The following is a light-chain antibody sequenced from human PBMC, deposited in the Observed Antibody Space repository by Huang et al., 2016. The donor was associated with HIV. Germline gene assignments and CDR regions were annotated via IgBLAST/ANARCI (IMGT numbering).Light chain of an antibody. J-gene: IGKJ3*01. CDR2: GTS. CDR3: QQSYTAPRVT. CDR1: QSITNS. V-gene: IGKV1-39*01. Sequence: DIRMTQSPSSLSASVGDTVTITCRVSQSITNSLNWYQQRPGKAPKLLIYGTSTLHSGVPSRFSGSGSGTDFTLTIASLQPEDFATYSCQQSYTAPRVTFGPGTKVDIK.